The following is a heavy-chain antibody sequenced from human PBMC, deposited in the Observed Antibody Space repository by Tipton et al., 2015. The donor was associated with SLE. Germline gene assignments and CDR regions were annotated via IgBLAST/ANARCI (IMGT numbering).Heavy chain of an antibody. CDR3: ATPGAAAGYFDY. D-gene: IGHD6-13*01. J-gene: IGHJ4*02. CDR1: GGSFSGYY. V-gene: IGHV4-34*01. CDR2: IYYSGRT. Sequence: GLVKPSETLSLTCAVYGGSFSGYYWSWIRQPPGKGLEWIGSIYYSGRTYYNPSLKSRVTISVDTSKNQFSLKLSSVTAADTAVYYCATPGAAAGYFDYWGQGTLVTVSS.